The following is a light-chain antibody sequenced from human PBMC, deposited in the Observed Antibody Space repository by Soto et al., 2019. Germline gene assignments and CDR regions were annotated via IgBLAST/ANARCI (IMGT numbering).Light chain of an antibody. CDR1: QSVTTR. J-gene: IGKJ5*01. Sequence: EVVLTQSPDTRSLSPGGRATLSCRASQSVTTRLAWYQLKPGQPPRXLISGASVRASGVSVRISGSESGTDFTLNLRRLEPEDGALYYGQQYGGSPITFGLGTRLDI. CDR2: GAS. CDR3: QQYGGSPIT. V-gene: IGKV3-20*01.